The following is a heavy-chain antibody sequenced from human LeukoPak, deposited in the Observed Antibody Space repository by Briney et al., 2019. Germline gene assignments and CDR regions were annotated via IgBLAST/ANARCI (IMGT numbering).Heavy chain of an antibody. CDR3: AKGVSRGVDPTGLEY. J-gene: IGHJ4*02. V-gene: IGHV3-30*18. CDR1: GFTFSSHG. D-gene: IGHD1-1*01. Sequence: GGSQRLSCVASGFTFSSHGMHWVRQAPGKGPEWVAVISYDGSDRYYANFVKGRFTISRDNSKNTLFLQTNSMRPEDTAVYYCAKGVSRGVDPTGLEYWGQGTLVTVSS. CDR2: ISYDGSDR.